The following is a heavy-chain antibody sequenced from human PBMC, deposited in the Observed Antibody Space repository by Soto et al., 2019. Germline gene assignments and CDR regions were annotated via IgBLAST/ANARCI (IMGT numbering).Heavy chain of an antibody. CDR1: GFALNNARMG. J-gene: IGHJ5*02. CDR2: IFSNNAK. D-gene: IGHD4-17*01. CDR3: ARSRSIYGDYYWFDP. Sequence: QVALRESGLVLVKPTETLTLTCTAFGFALNNARMGVAWIRQPPGKPLEWLAHIFSNNAKSYNSSLKTRLTTSRDTSNGVVVLTMANMDPVDTATYYCARSRSIYGDYYWFDPWGPGTLVTVSS. V-gene: IGHV2-26*01.